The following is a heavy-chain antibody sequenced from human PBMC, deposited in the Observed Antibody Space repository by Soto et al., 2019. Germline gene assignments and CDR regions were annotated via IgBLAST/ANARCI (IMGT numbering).Heavy chain of an antibody. D-gene: IGHD1-26*01. CDR2: ISSSSSYI. CDR1: GFIFSSYT. V-gene: IGHV3-21*01. Sequence: GGSLRLSCAASGFIFSSYTMNWVRQAPGKGLEWVSSISSSSSYIYYVDSVKGRFTISRDNAKNSLYLQMNSLRAEDTAVYYCARDRAISWPGEAVGEFDPWGQGTLVTVSS. CDR3: ARDRAISWPGEAVGEFDP. J-gene: IGHJ5*02.